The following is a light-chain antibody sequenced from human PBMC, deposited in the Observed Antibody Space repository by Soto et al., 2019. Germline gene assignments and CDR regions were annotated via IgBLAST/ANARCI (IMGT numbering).Light chain of an antibody. J-gene: IGLJ1*01. CDR1: SSDVGGSNF. Sequence: QSALTQPASVSDSPGQSMTISCTGTSSDVGGSNFVSWYQQHPGKPPKLIIYDVANRPSGVSNRFSGSKSGSSASLIISRLQTEDEADYYCVSYASSTPYVFPTGTKLTVL. V-gene: IGLV2-14*03. CDR2: DVA. CDR3: VSYASSTPYV.